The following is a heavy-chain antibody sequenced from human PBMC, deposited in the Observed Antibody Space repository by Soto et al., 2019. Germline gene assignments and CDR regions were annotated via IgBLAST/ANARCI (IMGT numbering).Heavy chain of an antibody. D-gene: IGHD1-1*01. CDR1: ENTFSTYL. CDR2: HNGYNGQT. Sequence: RASVKVSCKASENTFSTYLVHWLRQVHGHALEWMGWHNGYNGQTEYSQKFQGRVTSNRKKTAKTASLELRSLTSEDTAVYHLAGPHDRAGLGTWGQGTLVTVSS. V-gene: IGHV1-3*01. J-gene: IGHJ5*02. CDR3: AGPHDRAGLGT.